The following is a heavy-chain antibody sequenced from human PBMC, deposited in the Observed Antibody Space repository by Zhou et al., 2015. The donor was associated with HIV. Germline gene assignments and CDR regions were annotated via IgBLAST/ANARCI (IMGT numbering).Heavy chain of an antibody. Sequence: VQLVESGGGLVKPGGSLRLSCAASGFTFSSYWMHWVRQVPGKGLVWVSRINSDGSSTNYADSVKGRFTISRDNAKNTLHVQMNSLRAEDTAVYFCTRGRHWTVTTGADAFDIWGQGTMVTVSS. CDR1: GFTFSSYW. D-gene: IGHD4-17*01. V-gene: IGHV3-74*02. CDR3: TRGRHWTVTTGADAFDI. CDR2: INSDGSST. J-gene: IGHJ3*02.